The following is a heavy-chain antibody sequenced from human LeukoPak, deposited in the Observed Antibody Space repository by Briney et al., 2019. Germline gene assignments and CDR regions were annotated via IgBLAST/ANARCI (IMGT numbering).Heavy chain of an antibody. D-gene: IGHD5-24*01. J-gene: IGHJ4*02. CDR1: GYTFTSYY. CDR2: INPSGGST. CDR3: ARDGSRLEMATPYAWYYFDY. V-gene: IGHV1-46*01. Sequence: ASVKVSCKASGYTFTSYYMHWVRQAPGQGPEWMGIINPSGGSTSYAQKFQGRVTMTRDTSTSTVYMELSSLRSEDTAVYYCARDGSRLEMATPYAWYYFDYWGQGTLVTVSS.